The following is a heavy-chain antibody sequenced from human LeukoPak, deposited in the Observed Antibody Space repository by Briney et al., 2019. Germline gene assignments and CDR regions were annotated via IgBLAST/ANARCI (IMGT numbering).Heavy chain of an antibody. J-gene: IGHJ5*02. V-gene: IGHV4-38-2*02. CDR3: ARDFNYGGNSVWFDP. CDR2: IYHSGST. CDR1: GYSISSGYY. Sequence: SETLSLTCTVSGYSISSGYYWGWIRQPPGKGLEWIGSIYHSGSTYYNPSLKSRVTISVDTSKNQFSLKLSSVTAADTAVYYCARDFNYGGNSVWFDPWGQGTLVTVSS. D-gene: IGHD4-23*01.